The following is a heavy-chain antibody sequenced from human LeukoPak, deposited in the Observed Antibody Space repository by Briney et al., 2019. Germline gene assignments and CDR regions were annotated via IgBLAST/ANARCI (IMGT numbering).Heavy chain of an antibody. V-gene: IGHV4-39*07. CDR3: ARVKRDILGSAPYFDY. CDR2: IYYSGST. CDR1: GGSISSSSYY. D-gene: IGHD3-9*01. Sequence: SETLSLTCIVSGGSISSSSYYWGWIRQPPGKGLEWIGNIYYSGSTSYNPSLKSRVTISVDTSKNQFSLNLNSVTAADTAAYYCARVKRDILGSAPYFDYWGQGTLVTVSS. J-gene: IGHJ4*02.